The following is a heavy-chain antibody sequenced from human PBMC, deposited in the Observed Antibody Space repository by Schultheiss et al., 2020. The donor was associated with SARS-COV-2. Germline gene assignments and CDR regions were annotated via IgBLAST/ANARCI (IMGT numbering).Heavy chain of an antibody. V-gene: IGHV1-18*01. D-gene: IGHD6-13*01. CDR3: ARDRGSSWYHYRFDN. J-gene: IGHJ4*02. CDR1: GYTFTSYG. CDR2: ISAYNGNT. Sequence: SVKVSCKASGYTFTSYGISWVRQAPGQGLEWMGWISAYNGNTNYAQKLQGRVTMTTDTSTSTAYMELRSLRSDDTAVYYCARDRGSSWYHYRFDNWGQGTLVTVSS.